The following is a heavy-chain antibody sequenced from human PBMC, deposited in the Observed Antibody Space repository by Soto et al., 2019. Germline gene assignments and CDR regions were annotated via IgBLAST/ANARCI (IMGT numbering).Heavy chain of an antibody. J-gene: IGHJ4*02. CDR2: INPNSGGT. D-gene: IGHD6-13*01. V-gene: IGHV1-2*04. CDR1: GYTFTGYY. Sequence: QVQLVQSGAEVKKPGASVKVSCKASGYTFTGYYMHWVRQAPGQGLEWMGWINPNSGGTNYAQKFQGWVTMTRDTSISTAYMELSRLRSDDTAVYYCARELRGPGYSSSLTYFDYRGQGTLVTVSS. CDR3: ARELRGPGYSSSLTYFDY.